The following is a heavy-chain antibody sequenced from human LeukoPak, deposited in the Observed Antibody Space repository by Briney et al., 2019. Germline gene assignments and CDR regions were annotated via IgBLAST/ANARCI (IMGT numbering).Heavy chain of an antibody. CDR1: GGSISSGDYY. D-gene: IGHD2-15*01. J-gene: IGHJ6*04. CDR3: ARGFCSGGSCYSLHYYYGMDV. CDR2: IYYSGST. V-gene: IGHV4-30-4*01. Sequence: SQTLSLTCTVSGGSISSGDYYWSWIRQPPGQGLEWIGYIYYSGSTYYNPSLKSRVTISVDTSKNQFSLKLSSVTAADTAVYYCARGFCSGGSCYSLHYYYGMDVWGKGTTVTVSS.